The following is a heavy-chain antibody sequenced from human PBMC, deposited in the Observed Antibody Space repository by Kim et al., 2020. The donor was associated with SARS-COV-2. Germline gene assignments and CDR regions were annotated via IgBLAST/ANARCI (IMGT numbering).Heavy chain of an antibody. Sequence: TRYSPSFQGQVTISADKSISTAYLQWSSLKASDTAMYYCARHREMATIDYWGQGTLVTVSS. V-gene: IGHV5-51*01. CDR3: ARHREMATIDY. CDR2: T. D-gene: IGHD5-12*01. J-gene: IGHJ4*02.